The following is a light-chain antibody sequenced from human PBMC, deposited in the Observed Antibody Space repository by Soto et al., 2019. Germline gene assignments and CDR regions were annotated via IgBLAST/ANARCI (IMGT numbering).Light chain of an antibody. V-gene: IGKV1-39*01. J-gene: IGKJ2*01. Sequence: DIQMTQSPYSLSASVGDSVTITCRASQNIRTYLNWYQQKPGRAPKLLLHSASALPSGVPSRFSGSGSGTEFTRTMSGLQPEDFATYYCQQCHSTPYTFGQGTKVEIK. CDR3: QQCHSTPYT. CDR1: QNIRTY. CDR2: SAS.